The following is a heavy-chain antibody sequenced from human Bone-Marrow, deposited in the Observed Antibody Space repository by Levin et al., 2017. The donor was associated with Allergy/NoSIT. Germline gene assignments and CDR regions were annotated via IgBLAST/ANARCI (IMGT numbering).Heavy chain of an antibody. CDR2: INWNGGST. CDR3: ARDYGIEYSSSLVGRRPNWFDP. D-gene: IGHD6-6*01. J-gene: IGHJ5*02. Sequence: PGGSLRLSCAASGFTFDDYGMSWVRQAPGKGLEWVSGINWNGGSTGYADSVKGRFTISRDNAKNSLYLQMNSLRAEDTALYHCARDYGIEYSSSLVGRRPNWFDPWGQGTLVTVSS. CDR1: GFTFDDYG. V-gene: IGHV3-20*01.